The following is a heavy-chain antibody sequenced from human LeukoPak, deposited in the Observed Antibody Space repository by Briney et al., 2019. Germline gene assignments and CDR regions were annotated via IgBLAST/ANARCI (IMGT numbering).Heavy chain of an antibody. CDR3: ARVAQYYFDY. V-gene: IGHV3-21*01. J-gene: IGHJ4*02. CDR1: GFTFSSYS. CDR2: VSSSSSYI. Sequence: GGSLRLSCAASGFTFSSYSVNWVRQAPGKGLEWVSSVSSSSSYIYYADSVKGRFTISRDNAKNSLYLQMNSLRAEDTAVYYCARVAQYYFDYWGQGTLVTVSS.